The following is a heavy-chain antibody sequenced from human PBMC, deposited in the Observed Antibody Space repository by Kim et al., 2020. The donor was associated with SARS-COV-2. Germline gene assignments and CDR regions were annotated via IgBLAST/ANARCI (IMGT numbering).Heavy chain of an antibody. CDR1: GFTVSSNY. CDR2: IYSGGST. J-gene: IGHJ3*02. V-gene: IGHV3-66*01. CDR3: ASRRAALPFDAFDI. D-gene: IGHD2-21*02. Sequence: GGSLRLSCAASGFTVSSNYMSWVRQAPGKGLEWVSVIYSGGSTYYADSVKGRFTISRDNSKNTLYLQMNSLRAEDTAVYYCASRRAALPFDAFDIWGQGTMVTVSS.